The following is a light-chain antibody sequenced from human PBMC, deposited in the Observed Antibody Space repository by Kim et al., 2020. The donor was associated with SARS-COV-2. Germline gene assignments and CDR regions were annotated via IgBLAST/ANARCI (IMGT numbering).Light chain of an antibody. CDR2: SNS. CDR3: QSYDKSLGWV. Sequence: GPRVAISCTGSSSNFGAGFDVQWYQQFPGTAPKVLIYSNSNRPSGVPDRFSGSKSGTSASLVITGLQADDEADYFCQSYDKSLGWVFGGGTQLTVL. J-gene: IGLJ3*02. V-gene: IGLV1-40*01. CDR1: SSNFGAGFD.